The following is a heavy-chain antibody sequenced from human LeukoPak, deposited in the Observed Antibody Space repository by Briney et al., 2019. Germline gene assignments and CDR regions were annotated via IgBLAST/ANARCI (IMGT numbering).Heavy chain of an antibody. V-gene: IGHV4-39*01. Sequence: SETLSLTCAVSGGSISSSNWWSWVRQPPGKGLEWIGSIYYSGSTYYNPSLKSRVTISVDTAKNQFSLKLSSVTAADTAVYYCASRKAATTFDYWGQGTLVTVSS. D-gene: IGHD1-1*01. CDR2: IYYSGST. J-gene: IGHJ4*02. CDR3: ASRKAATTFDY. CDR1: GGSISSSNW.